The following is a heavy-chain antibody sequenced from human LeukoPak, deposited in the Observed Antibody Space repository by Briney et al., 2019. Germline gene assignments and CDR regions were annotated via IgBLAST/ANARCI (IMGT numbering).Heavy chain of an antibody. CDR1: GFTFSNYE. D-gene: IGHD1-26*01. CDR2: ISGSGGRT. Sequence: PGGSLRLSCAASGFTFSNYEMQWVRQAPGKGLEWVSAISGSGGRTYNADSMKGRFTISRDNSKNTLYLQMNSLRVEDTAVYYCARDMMGATLYFDSWGQGTLVTVSS. V-gene: IGHV3-23*01. CDR3: ARDMMGATLYFDS. J-gene: IGHJ4*02.